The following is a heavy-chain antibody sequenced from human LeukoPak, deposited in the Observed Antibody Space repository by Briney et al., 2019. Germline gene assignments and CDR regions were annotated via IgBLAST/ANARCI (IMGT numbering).Heavy chain of an antibody. CDR2: MNPNNGNT. CDR3: ARDYTPNNYYYYMDV. CDR1: GYTFTSYG. Sequence: ASVKVSCKASGYTFTSYGISWVRQATGQGLEWMGWMNPNNGNTGYAQKFQGRVTMTRNTSISTAYMELSSLRSEDTAVYYCARDYTPNNYYYYMDVWGKGTTVTISS. V-gene: IGHV1-8*02. J-gene: IGHJ6*03. D-gene: IGHD3-10*01.